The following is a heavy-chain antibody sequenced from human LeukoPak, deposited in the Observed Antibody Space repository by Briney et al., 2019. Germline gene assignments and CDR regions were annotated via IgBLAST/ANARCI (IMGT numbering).Heavy chain of an antibody. V-gene: IGHV3-53*05. J-gene: IGHJ4*02. CDR1: GFTVSSNY. D-gene: IGHD3-9*01. CDR3: ARAGYDVLTGYSAY. CDR2: IYSGGST. Sequence: GGSLRLSCAASGFTVSSNYMSWVRQAPGKGLEWVSVIYSGGSTYYADSVKGRFTISRDNSKDALFLQMNSLITRDTAVYYCARAGYDVLTGYSAYWGQGTLVTVSS.